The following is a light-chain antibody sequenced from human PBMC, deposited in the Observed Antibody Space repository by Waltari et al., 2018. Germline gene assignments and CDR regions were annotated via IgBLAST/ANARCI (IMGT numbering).Light chain of an antibody. CDR2: STN. Sequence: QTVVTQEPSLSVSPGGAVTLTCGLTSGAVSSSYYPSWYKQSPGQAPRTPIYSTNIRSSGVPDRFSGSILDNKAARAITEAQADDEGDYFCLLYMKSAIWLFGGGTKLTVL. CDR1: SGAVSSSYY. V-gene: IGLV8-61*01. J-gene: IGLJ3*02. CDR3: LLYMKSAIWL.